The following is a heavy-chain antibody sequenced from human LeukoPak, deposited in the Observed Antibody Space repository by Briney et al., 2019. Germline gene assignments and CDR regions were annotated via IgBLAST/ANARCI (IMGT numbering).Heavy chain of an antibody. J-gene: IGHJ4*02. D-gene: IGHD4-11*01. V-gene: IGHV4-39*01. CDR3: ATTTS. CDR1: GDSISSRSYY. CDR2: ICYSGSP. Sequence: PSETLSLTCTVSGDSISSRSYYWGWIRQPPGKGLEWIGSICYSGSPNYNPSLKSRVTISMDMSKNQFSLKLRSVTATDTAVYYCATTTSWGQGTLVTVSS.